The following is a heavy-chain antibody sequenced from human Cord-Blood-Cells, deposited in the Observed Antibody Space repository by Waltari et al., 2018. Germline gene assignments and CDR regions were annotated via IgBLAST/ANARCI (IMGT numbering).Heavy chain of an antibody. CDR3: ARGRGSSSY. Sequence: EVQLVESGGGLVQPGGSLRRYCAASGFTCSSYWMRWVRQAPGKGLEWVANIKQDGSDRDYVDFVEGRFTISRDNAKNSLFLQMNSLGAEDTAVYYFARGRGSSSYWGQGTLVTVSS. CDR1: GFTCSSYW. CDR2: IKQDGSDR. J-gene: IGHJ4*02. V-gene: IGHV3-7*01. D-gene: IGHD6-6*01.